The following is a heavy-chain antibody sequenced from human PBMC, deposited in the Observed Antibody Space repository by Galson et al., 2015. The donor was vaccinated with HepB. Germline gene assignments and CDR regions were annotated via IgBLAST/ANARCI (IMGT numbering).Heavy chain of an antibody. J-gene: IGHJ2*01. D-gene: IGHD6-19*01. CDR2: IYSGGST. V-gene: IGHV3-66*02. CDR3: ARDRSDPRVNRLGWYFDL. CDR1: GFTVSSNY. Sequence: SLRLSCAASGFTVSSNYMRWVRQTPGKGLEWVSVIYSGGSTYYADSVKGRFTISRDNSKNTLYLQMNSLRAEDTAVYYCARDRSDPRVNRLGWYFDLWGRGTLVTVSS.